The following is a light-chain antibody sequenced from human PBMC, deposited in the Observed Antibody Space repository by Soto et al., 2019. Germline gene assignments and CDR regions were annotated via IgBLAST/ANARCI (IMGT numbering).Light chain of an antibody. V-gene: IGLV2-23*01. CDR3: CSYADSSRIYV. J-gene: IGLJ1*01. Sequence: QSALTQPASVSGSPGQSITISCTGTSSDVGSYNLVSWYQQHPGKAPKLMIYEGSKRPSGISNRFSGSKSGNTACLTISGLQAEDEAEYYCCSYADSSRIYVFGSGTKLTVL. CDR1: SSDVGSYNL. CDR2: EGS.